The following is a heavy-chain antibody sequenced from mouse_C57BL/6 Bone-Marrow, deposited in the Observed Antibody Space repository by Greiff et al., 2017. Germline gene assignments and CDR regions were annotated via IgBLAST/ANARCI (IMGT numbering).Heavy chain of an antibody. V-gene: IGHV1-15*01. J-gene: IGHJ1*03. CDR1: GYTFTDYE. D-gene: IGHD1-1*01. CDR2: IDPETGGT. CDR3: TRYFYGSSSYVYFDV. Sequence: QVHVKQSGAELVRPGASVTLSCKASGYTFTDYEMHWVKQTPVHGLEWIGAIDPETGGTAYNQKFKGKAILTADKSSSTAYMELRSLTSEDSAVYYGTRYFYGSSSYVYFDVWGTGTTVTVSS.